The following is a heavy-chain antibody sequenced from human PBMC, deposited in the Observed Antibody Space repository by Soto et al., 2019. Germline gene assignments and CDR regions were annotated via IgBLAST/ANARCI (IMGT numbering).Heavy chain of an antibody. CDR2: IIPIFGTT. Sequence: VQLVQSGAEVKKPGSSVKVSCKASGGTFSNYPFIWVRQAPGQGLDWMGGIIPIFGTTDYGQRFQGRVTITADESTNTAYMELSSLRPADTAVYYCARGLYCGGGCYSHFDYWGQGTLVTVSS. V-gene: IGHV1-69*01. CDR1: GGTFSNYP. J-gene: IGHJ4*02. D-gene: IGHD2-21*02. CDR3: ARGLYCGGGCYSHFDY.